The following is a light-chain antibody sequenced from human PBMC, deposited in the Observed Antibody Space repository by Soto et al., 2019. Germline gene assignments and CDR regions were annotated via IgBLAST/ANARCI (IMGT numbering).Light chain of an antibody. Sequence: QAVVTQEPSLTVSPGGTVTLTCGSSTGAVTSGHYPYWFQQKPGQAPRALLYDTSNKHSWTPARFSGSLLGGKAALTLSGAQPEDEAEYYCLLCYSGALPYVVFGGGTKLTVL. V-gene: IGLV7-46*01. J-gene: IGLJ2*01. CDR1: TGAVTSGHY. CDR3: LLCYSGALPYVV. CDR2: DTS.